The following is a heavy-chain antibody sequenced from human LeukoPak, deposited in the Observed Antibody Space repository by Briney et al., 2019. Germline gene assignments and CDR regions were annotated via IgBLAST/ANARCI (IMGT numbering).Heavy chain of an antibody. Sequence: PSETLSLTCAVYGGSFSGYYWSWIRQPPGKGLEWIGEINHRGSTKSNPSLKSRVTISVDTSKNQFSLKLSSVTAADTAVYYCARRVRGATLDYWGQGTRVTVSS. J-gene: IGHJ4*02. CDR3: ARRVRGATLDY. CDR1: GGSFSGYY. V-gene: IGHV4-34*01. CDR2: INHRGST. D-gene: IGHD3-10*01.